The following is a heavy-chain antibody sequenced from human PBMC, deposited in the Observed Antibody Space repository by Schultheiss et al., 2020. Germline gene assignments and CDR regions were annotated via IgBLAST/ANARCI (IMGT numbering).Heavy chain of an antibody. J-gene: IGHJ4*02. Sequence: SVKVSCKASGGTFSSYAISWVRQAPGQGLEWMGGIIPIFGTANYAQKFQGRVTITADESTSTAYMELRSLRSDDTAVYYCARGGFIVAPQGYYFDYWGQGTLVTVSS. CDR2: IIPIFGTA. D-gene: IGHD5-12*01. CDR3: ARGGFIVAPQGYYFDY. V-gene: IGHV1-69*13. CDR1: GGTFSSYA.